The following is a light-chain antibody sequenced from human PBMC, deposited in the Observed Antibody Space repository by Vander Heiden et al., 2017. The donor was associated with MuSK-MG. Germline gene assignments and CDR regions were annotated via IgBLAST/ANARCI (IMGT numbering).Light chain of an antibody. J-gene: IGKJ1*01. CDR2: TTS. CDR1: QSVTSY. Sequence: DIQMTQSPSSQSASVGDRVTITFRTSQSVTSYLNWYQHKPGKAPKVLIYTTSHLQSGVPSRFSGGGSATNFTLTISSLQPEDFATYYCQQSYRTPPTFGQGTKVEIK. CDR3: QQSYRTPPT. V-gene: IGKV1-39*01.